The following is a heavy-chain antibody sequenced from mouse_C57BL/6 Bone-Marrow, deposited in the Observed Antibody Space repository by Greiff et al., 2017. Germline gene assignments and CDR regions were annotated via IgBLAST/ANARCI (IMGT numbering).Heavy chain of an antibody. J-gene: IGHJ2*01. CDR1: GYTFTSYW. V-gene: IGHV1-50*01. Sequence: VQLQQPGAELVKPGASVKLSCKASGYTFTSYWMQWVKQRPGQGLEWIGEIDPSDSYTNYNQKFKGKATLTVDTSSSTAYMQLSSLTSEDSAVDYCANYCGSSYGDYWGQGTTLTVSS. D-gene: IGHD1-1*01. CDR2: IDPSDSYT. CDR3: ANYCGSSYGDY.